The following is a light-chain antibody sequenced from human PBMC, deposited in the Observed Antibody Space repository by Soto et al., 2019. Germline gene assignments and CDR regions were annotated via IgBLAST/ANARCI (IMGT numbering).Light chain of an antibody. V-gene: IGKV1-5*01. CDR1: QSISSW. CDR3: QQYNTYST. J-gene: IGKJ1*01. Sequence: DIQMTQSPSTLSASVGDGVTITCRASQSISSWLAWYQQKPGKAPNLLIYDASSLESGVPSRFSGSGSGTEFTLTISSLRPDDFATYYCQQYNTYSTFGQGTKVDIK. CDR2: DAS.